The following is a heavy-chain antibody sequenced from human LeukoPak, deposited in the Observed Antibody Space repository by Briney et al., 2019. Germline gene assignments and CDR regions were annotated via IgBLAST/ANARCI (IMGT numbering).Heavy chain of an antibody. D-gene: IGHD4-17*01. CDR2: INPNSGGT. V-gene: IGHV1-2*02. CDR1: GYTFTGYY. Sequence: ASVKVSCKTSGYTFTGYYMHWVRQAPGQGLEWMGWINPNSGGTYYAQKFEGRVTLTRDTSISTAYMELSRLRSDDAAVYYCARVTVTTEFDYWGQGTLLTVSS. CDR3: ARVTVTTEFDY. J-gene: IGHJ4*02.